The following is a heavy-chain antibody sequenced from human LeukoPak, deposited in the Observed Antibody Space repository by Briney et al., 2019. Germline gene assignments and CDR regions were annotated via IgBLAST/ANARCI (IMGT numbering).Heavy chain of an antibody. CDR3: ARLYDYVWGSPQSY. V-gene: IGHV4-34*01. CDR2: INHSGNT. D-gene: IGHD3-16*01. Sequence: KPSETLSLTCAVYGGSLSGYYWSWIRQPPGKGLECIGEINHSGNTNYNPSLKSRVTISVDTSKKQFSLKLNSVTAADTAVYYCARLYDYVWGSPQSYWGQGTLVTVSS. CDR1: GGSLSGYY. J-gene: IGHJ4*02.